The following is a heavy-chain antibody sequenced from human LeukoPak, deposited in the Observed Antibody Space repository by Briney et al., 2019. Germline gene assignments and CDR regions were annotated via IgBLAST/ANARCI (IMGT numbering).Heavy chain of an antibody. D-gene: IGHD1-26*01. V-gene: IGHV1-69*13. J-gene: IGHJ5*02. CDR2: IIPISGTT. CDR1: GGTFTSYA. CDR3: ARKLRLGGNWFDP. Sequence: SVKVSCKTSGGTFTSYAITWVRQAPGQGLEWMGKIIPISGTTNYAQKFQGRVTFTADESTSTAYMELSSLRSEDTALYYCARKLRLGGNWFDPWGQGTLVTASS.